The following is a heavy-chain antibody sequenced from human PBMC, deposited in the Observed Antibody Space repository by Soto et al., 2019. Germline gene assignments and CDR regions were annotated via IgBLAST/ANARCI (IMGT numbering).Heavy chain of an antibody. V-gene: IGHV3-33*01. Sequence: GGSLRLSCAASGFTFSSNGMHWVRQAPGKGLEWVAVIWYDGSNEYYADSVKGRFTVSRDNSKNTLYLQMNSLRAEDTAVYYCAREMTTETTVYYGMDVWGQGTTVTVSS. J-gene: IGHJ6*02. CDR3: AREMTTETTVYYGMDV. D-gene: IGHD4-4*01. CDR1: GFTFSSNG. CDR2: IWYDGSNE.